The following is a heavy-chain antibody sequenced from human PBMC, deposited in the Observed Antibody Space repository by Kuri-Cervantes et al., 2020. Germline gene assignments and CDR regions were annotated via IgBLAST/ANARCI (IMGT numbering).Heavy chain of an antibody. J-gene: IGHJ4*02. Sequence: GGSLRLSCAASGFTFSRYAIHWVRQAPGKGLEWVAVISYDGSNKYYADSVKGRFTISRDNSKNTLYLQMNSLRAEDTAVYYCAKLQRPLFFVGMVDYWGQGTLVTVSS. V-gene: IGHV3-30*18. CDR3: AKLQRPLFFVGMVDY. D-gene: IGHD1-26*01. CDR2: ISYDGSNK. CDR1: GFTFSRYA.